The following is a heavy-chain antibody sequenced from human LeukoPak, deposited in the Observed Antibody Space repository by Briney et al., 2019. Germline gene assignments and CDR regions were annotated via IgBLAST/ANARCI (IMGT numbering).Heavy chain of an antibody. D-gene: IGHD2-21*02. Sequence: GGSLRPSCAASGFSVSNYYMSWVRQPPGKGLEWVSVMYTGGGRYYGDPVKGRFTIPRDNSKNTVFLQMNSLRVEDTALYYCTRGQSYCGADCYSDWGQGTLVTVSS. CDR3: TRGQSYCGADCYSD. J-gene: IGHJ4*02. CDR1: GFSVSNYY. V-gene: IGHV3-66*01. CDR2: MYTGGGR.